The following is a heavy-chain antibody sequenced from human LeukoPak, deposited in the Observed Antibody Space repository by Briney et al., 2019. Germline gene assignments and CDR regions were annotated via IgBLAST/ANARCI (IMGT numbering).Heavy chain of an antibody. CDR2: IYHSGST. CDR1: GYSINIGYY. CDR3: TRGSSKSDY. Sequence: PSETLSLTCTVSGYSINIGYYWGWIRQPPGKGLEWIRSIYHSGSTSYNPSLKSRVTISVDMSKNPFSLKLNSVTAADTAVYYCTRGSSKSDYWGQGTLVTVSS. J-gene: IGHJ4*02. V-gene: IGHV4-38-2*02.